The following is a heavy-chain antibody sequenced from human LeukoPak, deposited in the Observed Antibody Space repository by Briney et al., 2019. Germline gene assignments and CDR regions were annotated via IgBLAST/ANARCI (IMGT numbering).Heavy chain of an antibody. V-gene: IGHV4-30-2*01. J-gene: IGHJ4*02. CDR2: IHHRGST. CDR1: GASISSGSGNYY. D-gene: IGHD5-12*01. CDR3: ARGGSGYDSDY. Sequence: SETLSLTCSVSGASISSGSGNYYCYWVRQPPGKGLEWVGYIHHRGSTYYNPSLKSRVTISVDRSKNQFSLKLTSVTAADTAVYYCARGGSGYDSDYWGQGTLVTVSS.